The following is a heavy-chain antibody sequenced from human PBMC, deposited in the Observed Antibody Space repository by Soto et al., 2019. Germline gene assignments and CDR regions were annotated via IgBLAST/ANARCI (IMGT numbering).Heavy chain of an antibody. CDR1: GGPFNNFI. CDR3: VKDFSGSTSL. V-gene: IGHV1-69*02. Sequence: QVLLEQSGSVVKRPGSSVTVSCKASGGPFNNFIFTWVRKAPGQGLEWMGRIIPILNKTNYAQTFRGRVAITADTPASTSYIELTGLRLDDTAMYYCVKDFSGSTSLWGQGTLVSVTS. D-gene: IGHD3-3*01. J-gene: IGHJ4*02. CDR2: IIPILNKT.